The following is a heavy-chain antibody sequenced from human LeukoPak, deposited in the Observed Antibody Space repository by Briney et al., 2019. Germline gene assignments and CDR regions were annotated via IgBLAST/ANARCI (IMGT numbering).Heavy chain of an antibody. D-gene: IGHD4-23*01. Sequence: GSLRLSCAASGFTVSSNYMTWVRQAPGKGLEWVSVIYRAGNTYYADSVKGRFTISRDNSKNTVYLQMNSLRAEDTAVYYCATFSYAGNAGGSVGPWGQGTLVAVSS. V-gene: IGHV3-53*01. J-gene: IGHJ5*02. CDR3: ATFSYAGNAGGSVGP. CDR1: GFTVSSNY. CDR2: IYRAGNT.